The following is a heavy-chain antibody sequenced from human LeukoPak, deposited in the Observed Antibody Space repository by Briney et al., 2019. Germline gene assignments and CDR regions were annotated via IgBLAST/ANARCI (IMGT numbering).Heavy chain of an antibody. CDR3: ARDGPLNFDY. CDR1: GFTFSSYN. Sequence: GGSLRLSCAASGFTFSSYNMNWVRQAPGKGLEWVSSISSSSSYIYYADSVKGRFTISRDNAKNSLYLQMNSLRAEDTAVYYCARDGPLNFDYWGQGTLVTVSS. CDR2: ISSSSSYI. J-gene: IGHJ4*02. V-gene: IGHV3-21*01.